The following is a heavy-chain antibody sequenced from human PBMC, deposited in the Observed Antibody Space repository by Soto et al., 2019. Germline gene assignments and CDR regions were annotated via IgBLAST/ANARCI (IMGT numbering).Heavy chain of an antibody. V-gene: IGHV1-69*13. CDR2: SIPIIGTP. Sequence: SVKVSCKASGGTFRKHVFNWVRQAPGQGLEWMGGSIPIIGTPNYAQKFQGRVTITADASTSTVYLEVSSLRSQDTAVYYCARDLEFRDGNISHLDYWGQGTLVTVSS. D-gene: IGHD3-10*01. CDR3: ARDLEFRDGNISHLDY. J-gene: IGHJ4*02. CDR1: GGTFRKHV.